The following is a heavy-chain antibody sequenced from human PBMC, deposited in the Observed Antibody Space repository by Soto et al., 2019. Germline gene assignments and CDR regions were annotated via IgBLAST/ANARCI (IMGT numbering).Heavy chain of an antibody. CDR3: DSEADY. CDR2: ISYDGTKK. J-gene: IGHJ4*02. V-gene: IGHV3-30-3*01. Sequence: QVQLVESGGDVVQPGRSLRLSCAASGFTFSSYTMHWVRQAPGKGLEWVAVISYDGTKKYYGDSVKGRFTLTRDNSRNTLYLQVGSVGHEDTAVYYCDSEADYWGQGTLVTVSS. CDR1: GFTFSSYT.